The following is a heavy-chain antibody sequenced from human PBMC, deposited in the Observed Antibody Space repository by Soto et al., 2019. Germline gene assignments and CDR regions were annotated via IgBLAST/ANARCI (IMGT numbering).Heavy chain of an antibody. Sequence: GGSLRLSCAASGFTFSSYWMSWVRQAPGKGLEWVANIKQDGSEKYYVDSVKGRFTISRDNAKNSLYLQMNSLRAEDTAVYYRARDGLRFLEWLLQDYYYYGMDVWGQGTTVTVSS. CDR1: GFTFSSYW. J-gene: IGHJ6*02. V-gene: IGHV3-7*01. CDR2: IKQDGSEK. D-gene: IGHD3-3*01. CDR3: ARDGLRFLEWLLQDYYYYGMDV.